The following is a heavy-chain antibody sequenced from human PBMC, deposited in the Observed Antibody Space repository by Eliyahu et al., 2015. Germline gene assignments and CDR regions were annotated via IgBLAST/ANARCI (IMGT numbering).Heavy chain of an antibody. CDR3: ARDRPPQI. CDR1: GGSLTGTY. V-gene: IGHV4-59*01. CDR2: AFYTGSP. J-gene: IGHJ4*02. Sequence: QVQLQESGPRLVKTWETLSLTCTVSGGSLTGTYWSWIRQPPGKGLEWIGFAFYTGSPNHHPPLKSRVTISVSPSANQFSLRVNSVTAADTAVYYCARDRPPQIWGLGTQVTVSS.